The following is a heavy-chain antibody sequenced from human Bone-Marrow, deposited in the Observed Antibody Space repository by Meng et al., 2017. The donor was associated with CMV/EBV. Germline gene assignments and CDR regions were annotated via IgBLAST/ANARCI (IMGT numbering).Heavy chain of an antibody. Sequence: ASCGTFSSHTISWVRQGPGQGLEWMGSIIPILGIANYAQKFQGRVTITADKSASTAYMELSSLRSEDKAVDYCARRRAARGSYYFDYWGQGTLVTVSS. CDR3: ARRRAARGSYYFDY. J-gene: IGHJ4*02. CDR1: CGTFSSHT. CDR2: IIPILGIA. D-gene: IGHD6-6*01. V-gene: IGHV1-69*02.